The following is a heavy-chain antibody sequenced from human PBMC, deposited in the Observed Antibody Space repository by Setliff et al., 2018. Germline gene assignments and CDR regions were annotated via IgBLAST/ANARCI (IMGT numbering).Heavy chain of an antibody. Sequence: PSETLSLTCTVSGGSISSSSYYWGWIRQPPGKGLEWIGSIYYSGSTYYNPSLKSRVTISVDTSKNQFSLKLSSVTAADTVVYYCARGALEYQPRPFDYWGQGTLVTVSS. V-gene: IGHV4-39*07. CDR1: GGSISSSSYY. J-gene: IGHJ4*02. CDR3: ARGALEYQPRPFDY. CDR2: IYYSGST. D-gene: IGHD2-2*01.